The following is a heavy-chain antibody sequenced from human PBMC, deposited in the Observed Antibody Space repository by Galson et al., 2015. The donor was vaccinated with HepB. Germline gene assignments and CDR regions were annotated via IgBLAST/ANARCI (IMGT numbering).Heavy chain of an antibody. CDR1: GYTFTSYY. J-gene: IGHJ6*02. CDR2: INPSGGST. CDR3: ARDSTRRPYYDFWSSTTSDYYYYYGMDV. Sequence: SVKVSCKASGYTFTSYYIHWVRQAPGQGLEWMGIINPSGGSTSYAQKFQGRVTMTRDTSTSTVYMELSSLRSEDTAVYYCARDSTRRPYYDFWSSTTSDYYYYYGMDVWGQGTTVTVSS. V-gene: IGHV1-46*01. D-gene: IGHD3-3*01.